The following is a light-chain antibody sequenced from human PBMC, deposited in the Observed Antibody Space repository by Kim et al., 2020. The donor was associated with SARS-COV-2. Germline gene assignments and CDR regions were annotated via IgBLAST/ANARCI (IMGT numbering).Light chain of an antibody. CDR1: QTILYNSNNKNY. J-gene: IGKJ2*03. CDR3: QQYYSTPPS. CDR2: WAS. Sequence: ATLNCKSSQTILYNSNNKNYLAWYQQKPGQAPKLLIYWASIRESGVSDRFSGSVSETDFTLTISSLQAEDVAVYYCQQYYSTPPSFGQGTKLEI. V-gene: IGKV4-1*01.